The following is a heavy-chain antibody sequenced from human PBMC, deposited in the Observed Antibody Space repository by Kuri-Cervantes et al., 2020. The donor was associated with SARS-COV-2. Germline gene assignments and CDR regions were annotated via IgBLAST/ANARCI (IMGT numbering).Heavy chain of an antibody. J-gene: IGHJ6*03. D-gene: IGHD5-12*01. CDR2: IYTSGST. V-gene: IGHV4-4*07. CDR3: ARDGGGGYDWTDYYYYYMDV. Sequence: SETLSLTCTVSGGSISSYYWSWIRQPAGKGLEWIGRIYTSGSTNYNPSLKSRVTMSVDTSKNQFSLKLSSVTAADTAVYYCARDGGGGYDWTDYYYYYMDVWGKGTTVTVSS. CDR1: GGSISSYY.